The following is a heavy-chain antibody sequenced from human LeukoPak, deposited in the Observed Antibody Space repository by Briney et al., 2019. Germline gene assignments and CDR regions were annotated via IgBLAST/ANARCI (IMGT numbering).Heavy chain of an antibody. V-gene: IGHV4-61*02. CDR2: IYTSGST. Sequence: PSQTLSLTCTVSGGSISSGSYYWSWIRQPAGKGLEWIGRIYTSGSTNYNPSLKSRVTISVDTSKNQFSLKLSSVTAADTAVYYCARDPIPARVWRRVYNWFDPWGQGTLVTVSS. J-gene: IGHJ5*02. CDR3: ARDPIPARVWRRVYNWFDP. CDR1: GGSISSGSYY. D-gene: IGHD2-2*02.